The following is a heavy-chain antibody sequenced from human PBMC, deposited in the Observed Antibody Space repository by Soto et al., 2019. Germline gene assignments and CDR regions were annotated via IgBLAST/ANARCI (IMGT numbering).Heavy chain of an antibody. CDR3: ASANYIVLMVYVPHPFDY. D-gene: IGHD2-8*01. CDR2: IIPIFGTA. Sequence: QVQLVQSGAEVKKPGSSVKVSCKASGGTFSSYAISWVRQAPGQGLEWMGGIIPIFGTANYAQKFQGRVTITADESTSTAYMELSSLRSEDTAVYYCASANYIVLMVYVPHPFDYWGQGTLVTVSS. J-gene: IGHJ4*02. V-gene: IGHV1-69*12. CDR1: GGTFSSYA.